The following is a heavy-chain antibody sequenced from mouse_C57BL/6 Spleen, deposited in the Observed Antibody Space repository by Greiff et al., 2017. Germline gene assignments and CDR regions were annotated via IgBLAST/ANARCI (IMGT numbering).Heavy chain of an antibody. V-gene: IGHV3-6*01. J-gene: IGHJ2*01. CDR3: ANNLLLRYFDY. Sequence: EVKLMESGPGLVKPSQSLSLTCSVTGYSITSGYYWNWNRQFPGNKLEWMGYISYDGSNNYNPSLKNRISITRDTSKNQFFLKLNSVTTEDTATYYCANNLLLRYFDYWGQGTTLTVSS. CDR1: GYSITSGYY. CDR2: ISYDGSN. D-gene: IGHD1-1*01.